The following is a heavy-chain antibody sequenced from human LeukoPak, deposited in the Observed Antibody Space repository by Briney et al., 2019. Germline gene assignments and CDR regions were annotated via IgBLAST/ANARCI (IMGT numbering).Heavy chain of an antibody. CDR3: ARDPVGAWPKLDY. Sequence: RGGSVKVSCKASGYTFTGYYMHWVRQAPGQGLEWMGWINPNSGGKNYAQKFQGRVTMTRNTYINKAYMELSRLRSDDTAVYYCARDPVGAWPKLDYWGQGTLVTVSS. V-gene: IGHV1-2*02. CDR2: INPNSGGK. J-gene: IGHJ4*02. D-gene: IGHD1-26*01. CDR1: GYTFTGYY.